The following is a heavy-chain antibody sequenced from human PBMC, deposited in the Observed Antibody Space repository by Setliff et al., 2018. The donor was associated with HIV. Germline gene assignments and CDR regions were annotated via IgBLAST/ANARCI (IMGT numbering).Heavy chain of an antibody. CDR1: GDSITGRW. Sequence: SETLSLTCTVSGDSITGRWLSWIRQPPGKGLEWTGNIYHNGFANYNPSLKSRLTISVDTSKNQVSLTLSSVTHADTAVYYCARHICGTTACYAVDVWGPGTMVTVSS. CDR3: ARHICGTTACYAVDV. V-gene: IGHV4-59*11. D-gene: IGHD2-2*01. CDR2: IYHNGFA. J-gene: IGHJ3*01.